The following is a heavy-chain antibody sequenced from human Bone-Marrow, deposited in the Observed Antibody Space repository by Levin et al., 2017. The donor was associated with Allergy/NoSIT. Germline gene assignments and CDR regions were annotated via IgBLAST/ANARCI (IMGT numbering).Heavy chain of an antibody. D-gene: IGHD6-19*01. CDR3: ARDMGSGWDDAFDI. Sequence: RTSETLSLTCSVSGASLRSAGNYWSWIRQHPVKGLEWIGYIHYDGSTFYNSPLKSRVTISVDTSENSFSLKLRFLTAADTAVYYCARDMGSGWDDAFDIWGQGTVVTVSS. CDR1: GASLRSAGNY. V-gene: IGHV4-31*03. CDR2: IHYDGST. J-gene: IGHJ3*02.